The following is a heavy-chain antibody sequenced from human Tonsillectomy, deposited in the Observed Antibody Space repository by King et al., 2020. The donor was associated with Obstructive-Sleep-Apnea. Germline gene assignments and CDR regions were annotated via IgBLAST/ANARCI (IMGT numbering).Heavy chain of an antibody. CDR3: ARVAGTALDWFDP. V-gene: IGHV4-39*07. CDR1: GGSISSSSYY. J-gene: IGHJ5*02. D-gene: IGHD1-7*01. Sequence: QLQESGPGLVKPSETLSLTCTVSGGSISSSSYYWGWIRQPLGKGLEWIGSIYYSGSTSYNPSLKSRLTISVDTSKNQFSLKLSSVTAADTAVFYCARVAGTALDWFDPWGQGTLVTVSS. CDR2: IYYSGST.